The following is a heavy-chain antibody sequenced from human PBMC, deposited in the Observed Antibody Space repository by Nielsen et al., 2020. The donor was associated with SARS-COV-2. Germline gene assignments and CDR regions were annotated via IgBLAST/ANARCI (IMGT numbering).Heavy chain of an antibody. Sequence: GKGLEWIGRIYTSGSTNYNPSLKSRVTISVDTSKNQFSLKLSSVTAADTAVYYCAREGGSYFDYWGQGTLVTVSS. V-gene: IGHV4-4*07. J-gene: IGHJ4*02. CDR2: IYTSGST. CDR3: AREGGSYFDY. D-gene: IGHD3-10*01.